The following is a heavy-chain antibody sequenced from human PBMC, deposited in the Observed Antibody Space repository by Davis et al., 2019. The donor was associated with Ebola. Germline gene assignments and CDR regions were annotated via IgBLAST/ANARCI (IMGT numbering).Heavy chain of an antibody. J-gene: IGHJ4*02. V-gene: IGHV3-73*01. CDR2: IRSKSNSYAT. D-gene: IGHD6-19*01. CDR3: TRLYGNGWTGVDY. Sequence: GGSLRLSCAASGFNFRSYGMHWVRQASGKGLEWIGRIRSKSNSYATAYAASVEGRFTISRDDSKNTAYLQMNSLRTEDTALYYCTRLYGNGWTGVDYWGQGTLVTVSS. CDR1: GFNFRSYG.